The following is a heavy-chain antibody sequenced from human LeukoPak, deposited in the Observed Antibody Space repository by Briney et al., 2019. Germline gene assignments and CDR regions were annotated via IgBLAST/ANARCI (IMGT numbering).Heavy chain of an antibody. J-gene: IGHJ3*02. V-gene: IGHV3-30-3*01. D-gene: IGHD3-3*01. Sequence: GRSLRLSCAASGFTFSSYAMHWVRQAPGKGLEWVAVISYDGSNKYYADFVKGRFTISRDNAKNSLYLQMNSLRAEDTAVYYCARDYRHVLRFLEWEGSGAFDIWGQGTMVTVSS. CDR3: ARDYRHVLRFLEWEGSGAFDI. CDR2: ISYDGSNK. CDR1: GFTFSSYA.